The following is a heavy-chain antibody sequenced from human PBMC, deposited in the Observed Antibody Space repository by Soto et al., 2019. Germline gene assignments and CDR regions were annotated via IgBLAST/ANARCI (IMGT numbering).Heavy chain of an antibody. CDR3: ARGMVRGTYGMDV. Sequence: GSVQVSFQASGYTFTGYYMHWVRQAPGQGLEWMGWINPNSGGTNYAQKFQGRVTMTRDTSISTAYMELSRLRSDDTAVYYCARGMVRGTYGMDVWGQGTTVTVSS. V-gene: IGHV1-2*02. CDR2: INPNSGGT. D-gene: IGHD3-10*01. CDR1: GYTFTGYY. J-gene: IGHJ6*02.